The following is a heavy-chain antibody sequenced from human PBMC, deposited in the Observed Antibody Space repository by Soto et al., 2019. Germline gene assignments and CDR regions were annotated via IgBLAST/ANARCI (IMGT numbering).Heavy chain of an antibody. CDR2: INAGNGNT. D-gene: IGHD2-2*01. Sequence: ASVKVSCKASGYTFTSYAMHWVRQAPGQRLEWMGWINAGNGNTKYSQKFQGRVTITRDTSASTAYMELSSLRSEDTAVYYCARDRGGYCSSTSCYAGWWVDPWGQGTLVTVSS. CDR3: ARDRGGYCSSTSCYAGWWVDP. V-gene: IGHV1-3*01. CDR1: GYTFTSYA. J-gene: IGHJ5*02.